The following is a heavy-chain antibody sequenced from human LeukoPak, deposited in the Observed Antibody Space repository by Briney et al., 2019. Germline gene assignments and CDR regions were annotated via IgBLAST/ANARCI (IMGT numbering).Heavy chain of an antibody. V-gene: IGHV1-2*02. J-gene: IGHJ5*02. CDR1: GYTFTGYY. Sequence: ASVKVSCKASGYTFTGYYMHWVRQAPGQGLEWMGWINPNSGGTNYAQKFQGRVTMTRDTSISTASMELSSLKPDDTAVYYCARGWEGDYAWFDPWGQGTLVTVSS. CDR3: ARGWEGDYAWFDP. CDR2: INPNSGGT. D-gene: IGHD4-17*01.